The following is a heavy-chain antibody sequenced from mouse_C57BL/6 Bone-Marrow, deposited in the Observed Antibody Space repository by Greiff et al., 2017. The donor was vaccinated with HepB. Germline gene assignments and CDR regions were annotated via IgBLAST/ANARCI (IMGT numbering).Heavy chain of an antibody. CDR2: IDPNSGGT. D-gene: IGHD1-1*01. J-gene: IGHJ4*01. CDR3: ARERVITTIYAMDY. Sequence: QVQLQQPGAELVKPGASVKLSCKASGYTFTSYWMHWVKQRPGRGLEWIGRIDPNSGGTTYNEKFKSKATLTVDKPSSTAYMQLSSLTSEDSAVYYCARERVITTIYAMDYWGQGTSVTVSS. V-gene: IGHV1-72*01. CDR1: GYTFTSYW.